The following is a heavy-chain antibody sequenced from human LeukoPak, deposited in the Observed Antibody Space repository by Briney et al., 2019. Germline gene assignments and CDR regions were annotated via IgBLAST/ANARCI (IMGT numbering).Heavy chain of an antibody. D-gene: IGHD1-26*01. Sequence: ASVKVSCKASGGTFSSYAISWVGQAPGQGLEWMGGIIPIFGTANYAQKFQGRVTITADKSTSTAYMELSSLRSEDTAVYYCARVGDSGSYTMRGYFDYWGQGTLVTVSS. CDR3: ARVGDSGSYTMRGYFDY. CDR2: IIPIFGTA. J-gene: IGHJ4*02. CDR1: GGTFSSYA. V-gene: IGHV1-69*06.